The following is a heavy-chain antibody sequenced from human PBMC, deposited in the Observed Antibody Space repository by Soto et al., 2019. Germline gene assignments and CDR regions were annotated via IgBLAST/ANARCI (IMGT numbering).Heavy chain of an antibody. CDR2: ISGSGGST. CDR3: AKDPILTGYWFDS. CDR1: GFTFSTYA. Sequence: SGGSLRLSCAASGFTFSTYAMSWVRQPPGKGLEWVSTISGSGGSTYFADSVKGRFTISRDNSKNTLFLQMNSLRAEDTAVYYCAKDPILTGYWFDSWGQGTLVTVSS. J-gene: IGHJ5*01. V-gene: IGHV3-23*01. D-gene: IGHD3-9*01.